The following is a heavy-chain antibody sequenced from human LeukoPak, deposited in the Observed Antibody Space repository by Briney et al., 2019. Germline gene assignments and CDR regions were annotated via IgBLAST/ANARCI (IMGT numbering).Heavy chain of an antibody. CDR1: GFTFSDHY. D-gene: IGHD3-10*01. V-gene: IGHV3-72*01. J-gene: IGHJ4*02. CDR2: SRNKGFIYTT. Sequence: PGVSLRLSCAASGFTFSDHYIDWVRQAPGKGLEWVGRSRNKGFIYTTAYAASVKGRFTISRDDSKNSVHLQMNGLKIEDTAVYYCATHSYNEDYWGQGTLVTVSS. CDR3: ATHSYNEDY.